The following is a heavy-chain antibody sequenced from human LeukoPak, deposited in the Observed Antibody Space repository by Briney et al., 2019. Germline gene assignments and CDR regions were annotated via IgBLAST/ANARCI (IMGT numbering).Heavy chain of an antibody. V-gene: IGHV1-18*01. CDR2: ISTYNGNT. CDR1: GYIFTNYA. CDR3: ARADTVRLGELSHFDY. J-gene: IGHJ4*02. D-gene: IGHD3-16*02. Sequence: VASAMVSCKASGYIFTNYAISWVRQAPGQGLEWMGWISTYNGNTKNAQKLQGRVTMTTDTSTSTAYMELRTLRSDDTAVYYCARADTVRLGELSHFDYWGQGTLVTVSS.